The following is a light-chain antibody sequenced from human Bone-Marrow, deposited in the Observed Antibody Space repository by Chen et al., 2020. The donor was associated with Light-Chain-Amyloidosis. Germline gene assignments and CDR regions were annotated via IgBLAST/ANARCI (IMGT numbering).Light chain of an antibody. CDR3: CSYAGSKTFVL. J-gene: IGLJ2*01. V-gene: IGLV2-23*02. CDR2: EVN. CDR1: SSDVGTYSL. Sequence: QSALTQPASVSGSPGQSITIPCTGTSSDVGTYSLVSWFQQHPGKAPKVILFEVNKRPSGVSDRFSGSKSGNTASLTISGLQGEDEADYYCCSYAGSKTFVLFGGGTKLTVL.